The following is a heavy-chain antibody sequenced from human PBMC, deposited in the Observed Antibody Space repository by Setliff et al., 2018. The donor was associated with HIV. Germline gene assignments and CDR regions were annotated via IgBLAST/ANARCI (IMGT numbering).Heavy chain of an antibody. CDR3: AREGGMGLDDH. V-gene: IGHV3-30*02. CDR2: IRYDGSNK. J-gene: IGHJ4*02. D-gene: IGHD3-16*01. Sequence: GGSLRLSCAASGFTFSSYGMHWVRQAPGKGLEWVAFIRYDGSNKFYADSVKGRFTISRDNTKNSLSLQMKNMRVDDTAVYYCAREGGMGLDDHWGQGTLVTVSS. CDR1: GFTFSSYG.